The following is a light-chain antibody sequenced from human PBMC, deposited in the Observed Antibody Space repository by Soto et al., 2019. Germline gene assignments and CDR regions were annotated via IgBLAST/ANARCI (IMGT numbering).Light chain of an antibody. CDR3: SSYTSNSTLV. J-gene: IGLJ2*01. CDR1: SSDVGAYNY. Sequence: QSALTQPASVSGSPGQSITISCTGSSSDVGAYNYVSWYQQHPGKVPKLMIYDVSNWPSGVSNRFSGSKSGNTASLTISGLQAEDEADYYCSSYTSNSTLVFGGGTQLTVL. CDR2: DVS. V-gene: IGLV2-14*01.